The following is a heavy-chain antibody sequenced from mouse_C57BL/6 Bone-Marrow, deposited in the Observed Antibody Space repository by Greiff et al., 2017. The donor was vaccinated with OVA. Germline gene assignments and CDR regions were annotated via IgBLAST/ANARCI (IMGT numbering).Heavy chain of an antibody. V-gene: IGHV2-2*01. CDR2: IWSGGST. Sequence: QVQLQQSGPGLVQPSQSLSITCTVSGFSLTSYGVHWVRQSPGKGLEWLGVIWSGGSTDYNAAFISRLSISKDNSKSQVFFKMNSLQADDTAIYYCARNLFGYWGQGTTLTVSS. CDR3: ARNLFGY. J-gene: IGHJ2*01. CDR1: GFSLTSYG.